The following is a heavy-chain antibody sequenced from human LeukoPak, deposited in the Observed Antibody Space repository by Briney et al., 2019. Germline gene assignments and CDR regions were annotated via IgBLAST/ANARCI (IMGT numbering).Heavy chain of an antibody. CDR2: ISSSSSYI. D-gene: IGHD5-18*01. CDR3: ARADTAMAAADY. V-gene: IGHV3-21*01. CDR1: GFTFSSYS. Sequence: GGSLRLSCAASGFTFSSYSMNWVRQAPGKGLEWVSSISSSSSYIYYADSVKGRFTISRDNAKNSLYLQMNSLRAEDTAVYYCARADTAMAAADYWGQETLVTVSS. J-gene: IGHJ4*02.